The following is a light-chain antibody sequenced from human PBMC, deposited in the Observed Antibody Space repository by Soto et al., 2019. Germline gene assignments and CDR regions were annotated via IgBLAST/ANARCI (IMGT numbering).Light chain of an antibody. CDR2: DAS. J-gene: IGKJ4*01. CDR1: QSINNR. CDR3: QQLESYPST. V-gene: IGKV1-5*01. Sequence: DIQMTQSPCTLSASVGDGVTITCRASQSINNRLAWHQQKPGKAPKVLICDASSLKSGVPSRFSGSGSGTEFTLTISSLQPDDFATYYCQQLESYPSTFGGGTKVDIK.